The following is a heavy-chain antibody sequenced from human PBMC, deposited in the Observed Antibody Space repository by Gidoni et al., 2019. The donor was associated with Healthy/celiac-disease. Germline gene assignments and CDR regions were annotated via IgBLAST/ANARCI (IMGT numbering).Heavy chain of an antibody. CDR1: GGSISSGGYY. CDR2: IYYSGST. J-gene: IGHJ3*02. Sequence: QVQLQESGPLLVKPSQTLSLTCTVSGGSISSGGYYWSWIRQLPGKGLEWIGFIYYSGSTYSNPSLKSRVIISVDTSKNQFSLRLSSVTAADTAVYYCARVGQGGGAFDIWGQGTMVTVSS. D-gene: IGHD3-16*01. V-gene: IGHV4-31*03. CDR3: ARVGQGGGAFDI.